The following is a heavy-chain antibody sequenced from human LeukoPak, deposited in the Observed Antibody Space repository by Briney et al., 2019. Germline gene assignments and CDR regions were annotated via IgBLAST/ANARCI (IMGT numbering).Heavy chain of an antibody. CDR3: ARYSSSTGGASYYLDY. D-gene: IGHD6-6*01. J-gene: IGHJ4*01. V-gene: IGHV3-74*01. Sequence: PGGSLRLSCTASGFTLRNYWMHWVRQVPGKRLVWVSRIGGDGSVTNYADSVQGRFTISRDNAKNTLYLQIDSLRSEDTAVYYCARYSSSTGGASYYLDYWGHGTLVTVSS. CDR1: GFTLRNYW. CDR2: IGGDGSVT.